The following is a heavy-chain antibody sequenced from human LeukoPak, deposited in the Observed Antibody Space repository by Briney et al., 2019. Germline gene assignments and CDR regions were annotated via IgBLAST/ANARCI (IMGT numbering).Heavy chain of an antibody. D-gene: IGHD6-6*01. CDR1: GGSFSGYY. J-gene: IGHJ4*02. CDR3: AREVAARREGFDY. V-gene: IGHV4-34*01. Sequence: SETLSLTCAVYGGSFSGYYWSWIRQPPGKGLEWIGEINHSGSTNYNPSLKSRVTISVDTSKNQFSLKLSSVTAADTAVYYCAREVAARREGFDYWGQGTLVTVSS. CDR2: INHSGST.